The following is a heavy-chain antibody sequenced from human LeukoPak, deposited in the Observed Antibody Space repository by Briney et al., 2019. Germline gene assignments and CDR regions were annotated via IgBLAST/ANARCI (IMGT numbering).Heavy chain of an antibody. CDR2: IYTSGST. CDR1: GGSISSSSYY. V-gene: IGHV4-61*02. CDR3: ARQNYGSAPLRY. J-gene: IGHJ4*02. Sequence: SSETLSLTCTVSGGSISSSSYYWSWIRQPAGKGLEWIGRIYTSGSTNYNPSLKSRVTISVDTSKNQFSLKLSSVTAADTAVYFCARQNYGSAPLRYWGQGTLVTVSS. D-gene: IGHD3-10*01.